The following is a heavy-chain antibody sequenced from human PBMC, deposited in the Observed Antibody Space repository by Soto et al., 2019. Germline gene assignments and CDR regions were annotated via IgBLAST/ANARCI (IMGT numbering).Heavy chain of an antibody. J-gene: IGHJ3*02. CDR2: IYPGDSDT. Sequence: EVQLVQSGAEVKKPGESLKISCKGSGYTFTTYLIGWVRQKPGKGLEWMGIIYPGDSDTRYGPSFQGQVTISADKSISTAYLQWSSLKASDTAMYYCARKVTAASNTGDAFDIWGQGTLVTVSS. CDR1: GYTFTTYL. D-gene: IGHD6-13*01. V-gene: IGHV5-51*01. CDR3: ARKVTAASNTGDAFDI.